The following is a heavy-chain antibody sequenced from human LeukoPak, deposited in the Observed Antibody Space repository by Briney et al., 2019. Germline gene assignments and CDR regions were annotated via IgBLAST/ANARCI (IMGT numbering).Heavy chain of an antibody. CDR3: AKTTDSSGFGGRYFDY. V-gene: IGHV3-30*18. D-gene: IGHD3-22*01. CDR2: ISYDGSNK. CDR1: GFTFSSYG. J-gene: IGHJ4*02. Sequence: GSLRLSCAASGFTFSSYGMHWVRQAPGKGLEWVAVISYDGSNKYYADSVKGRFTIARDNSKNTLYLQMNSLRAEDTAVYYCAKTTDSSGFGGRYFDYWGQGTLVTVSS.